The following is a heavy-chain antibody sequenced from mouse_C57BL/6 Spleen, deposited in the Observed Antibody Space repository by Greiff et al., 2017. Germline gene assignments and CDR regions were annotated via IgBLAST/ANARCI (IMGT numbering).Heavy chain of an antibody. CDR1: GYTFTSYW. CDR2: IYPSDSET. CDR3: ARSDGTGAMDY. D-gene: IGHD4-1*01. J-gene: IGHJ4*01. V-gene: IGHV1-61*01. Sequence: VQLQQPGAELVRPGSSVKLSCKASGYTFTSYWMDWVKQRPGQGLEWIGNIYPSDSETHYNQKFKDKATLTVDKSSSTAYMQLSSLTSEDSAVYYCARSDGTGAMDYWGQGTSVTVSS.